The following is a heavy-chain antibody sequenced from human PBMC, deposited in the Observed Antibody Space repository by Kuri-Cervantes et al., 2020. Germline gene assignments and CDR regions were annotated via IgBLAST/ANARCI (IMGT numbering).Heavy chain of an antibody. CDR1: GYSFTTYW. V-gene: IGHV5-51*01. D-gene: IGHD3-22*01. CDR2: VNPGDSDN. CDR3: ARYYDNSGSDY. J-gene: IGHJ4*02. Sequence: GESLKIPRQAFGYSFTTYWMGWVRQMPGQGLEWVGIVNPGDSDNRYSPSFQGPVTISPDKSISTAYLQWSRLKASDAAMYYCARYYDNSGSDYWGQGTLVTVSS.